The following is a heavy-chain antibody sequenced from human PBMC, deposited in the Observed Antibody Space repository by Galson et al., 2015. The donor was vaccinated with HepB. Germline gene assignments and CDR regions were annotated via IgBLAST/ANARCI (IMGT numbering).Heavy chain of an antibody. CDR2: ISYDGSNK. CDR3: AREGGGYFDY. Sequence: SLRLSCAASGFTFSSYAMHWVRQAPGKGLEWVAVISYDGSNKYYADSVKGRFTISRDNSKNTLYLQMNSLRAEDTAVYYCAREGGGYFDYWGQGTLVTVSS. J-gene: IGHJ4*02. D-gene: IGHD3-16*01. V-gene: IGHV3-30*04. CDR1: GFTFSSYA.